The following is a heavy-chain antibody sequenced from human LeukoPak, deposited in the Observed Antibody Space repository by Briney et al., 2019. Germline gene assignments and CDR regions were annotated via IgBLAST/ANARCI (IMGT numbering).Heavy chain of an antibody. D-gene: IGHD3-10*01. Sequence: SETLSLTCTVSGGSISSYYWSWIRQPPGKGLEWIGYIYYSGSTNYNPSLKSRVTISVDTSKNQFSLKLSSVTAADTAVYYCQAYYGSGSYSDYWGQGTLVTVSS. CDR1: GGSISSYY. J-gene: IGHJ4*02. CDR2: IYYSGST. V-gene: IGHV4-59*08. CDR3: QAYYGSGSYSDY.